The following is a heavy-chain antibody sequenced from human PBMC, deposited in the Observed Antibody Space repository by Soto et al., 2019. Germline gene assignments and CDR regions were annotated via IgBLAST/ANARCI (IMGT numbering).Heavy chain of an antibody. D-gene: IGHD2-2*01. V-gene: IGHV3-23*01. J-gene: IGHJ6*02. CDR3: AKDRGTSIDVHRYFHYYGMDV. CDR2: ISGSGGTT. Sequence: GRSMRLSCAASGFTFSSYAVTWVRQATGQWLEWVASISGSGGTTNYADSVKGRFTISRDNAKNTAYLQMNSLRAEDTAVYYCAKDRGTSIDVHRYFHYYGMDVWGQGTTVTVSS. CDR1: GFTFSSYA.